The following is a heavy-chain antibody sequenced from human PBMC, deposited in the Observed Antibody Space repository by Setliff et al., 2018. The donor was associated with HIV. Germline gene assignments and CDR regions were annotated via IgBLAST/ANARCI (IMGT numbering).Heavy chain of an antibody. CDR1: GYSFSTYW. J-gene: IGHJ4*02. CDR2: IFPGDSDA. Sequence: PGESLKISCKGSGYSFSTYWIAWVRQVPGKGLEWMGFIFPGDSDARYSPSFQGPVTISVDESINTACLQWRRLQASDTAMYYCARLDGDFEENLFYFDSWGLGTLVTVSS. CDR3: ARLDGDFEENLFYFDS. V-gene: IGHV5-51*01. D-gene: IGHD4-17*01.